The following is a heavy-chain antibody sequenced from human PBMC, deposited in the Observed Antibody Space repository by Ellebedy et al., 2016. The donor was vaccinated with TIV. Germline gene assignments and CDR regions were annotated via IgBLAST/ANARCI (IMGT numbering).Heavy chain of an antibody. V-gene: IGHV3-30*18. D-gene: IGHD6-19*01. J-gene: IGHJ4*02. CDR1: EFTFSDYG. CDR2: IAHDGSIK. Sequence: GESLKISCAASEFTFSDYGMHWVRQAPGEGLEWVAVIAHDGSIKHYADSVKGRFTVSRDNAKNTLYLQMDRLRIEDTAVYYCGKEISARTSNGWPLDYWGQGTLVTVSS. CDR3: GKEISARTSNGWPLDY.